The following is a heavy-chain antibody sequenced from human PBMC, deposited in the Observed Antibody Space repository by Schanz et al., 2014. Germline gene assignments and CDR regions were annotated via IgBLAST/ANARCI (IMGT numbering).Heavy chain of an antibody. CDR3: ARDGVDAAAGGNY. CDR2: IIPILGIA. D-gene: IGHD6-13*01. CDR1: GGTFNSYT. V-gene: IGHV1-69*08. Sequence: QVQLVQSGAEVKKPGSSMKVSCKASGGTFNSYTINWVRQAPGQGLEWMGRIIPILGIANYAQKFQGRVTITADTSTTTAYMELSGLRSEDTAVYYCARDGVDAAAGGNYWGQGTLVTVSS. J-gene: IGHJ4*02.